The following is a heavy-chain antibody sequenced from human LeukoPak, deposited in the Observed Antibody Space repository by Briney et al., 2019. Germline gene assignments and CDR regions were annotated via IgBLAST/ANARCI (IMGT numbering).Heavy chain of an antibody. Sequence: GGSLRLSCAASGFTVSSNYMSWVRQAPGKGLEWVSVIYSGGSTYYADSVKGRFTISRDNSKNTLYLQMNSLRAEDTAVYYCARSRYVPYGDYSDYYMDVWGKGTTVTISS. D-gene: IGHD4-17*01. J-gene: IGHJ6*03. CDR2: IYSGGST. V-gene: IGHV3-53*01. CDR3: ARSRYVPYGDYSDYYMDV. CDR1: GFTVSSNY.